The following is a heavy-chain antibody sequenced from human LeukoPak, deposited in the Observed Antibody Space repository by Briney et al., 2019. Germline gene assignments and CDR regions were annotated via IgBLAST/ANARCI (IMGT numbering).Heavy chain of an antibody. Sequence: ASVKVSCKASGYTFTSYDINWVRQATGQGLEWMGWMNPNSGNTGYAQKFQGRVTITRNTSISTAYMELSSLRSEDTAVYYCARGHYGALHLRVHYYYYMDVWGKGTTVTVSS. D-gene: IGHD4-17*01. CDR3: ARGHYGALHLRVHYYYYMDV. V-gene: IGHV1-8*03. CDR1: GYTFTSYD. J-gene: IGHJ6*03. CDR2: MNPNSGNT.